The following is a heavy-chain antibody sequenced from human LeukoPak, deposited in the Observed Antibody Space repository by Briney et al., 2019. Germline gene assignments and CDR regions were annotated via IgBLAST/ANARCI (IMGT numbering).Heavy chain of an antibody. CDR2: ISGSGSTI. J-gene: IGHJ4*02. D-gene: IGHD4/OR15-4a*01. CDR1: GFSFNNFA. CDR3: AKATMDTTYFDS. V-gene: IGHV3-23*01. Sequence: GGSLRLSCAASGFSFNNFAMSWVRQAPGKGLEWVSAISGSGSTIFYADSVKGRFTVSRDNSENTLFLQMNSLRAEDTALYYCAKATMDTTYFDSWGLGNLVTVSS.